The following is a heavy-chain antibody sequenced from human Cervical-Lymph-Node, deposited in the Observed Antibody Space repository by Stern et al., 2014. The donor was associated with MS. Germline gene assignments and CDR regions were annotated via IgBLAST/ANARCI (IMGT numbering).Heavy chain of an antibody. J-gene: IGHJ6*02. D-gene: IGHD1-26*01. V-gene: IGHV4-61*02. CDR3: ARDRPTAGSFSDFYYYYGLDV. CDR2: IYTSGST. Sequence: QLQLQESGPGLVKPSQTLSLTCTVSGGSISSGHYFWHWIRQPAGKGLEWIGRIYTSGSTDYSVSLKSRVTISRDTSKNQISLRLSSVTAADTAVYCCARDRPTAGSFSDFYYYYGLDVWGRGTTVTVSS. CDR1: GGSISSGHYF.